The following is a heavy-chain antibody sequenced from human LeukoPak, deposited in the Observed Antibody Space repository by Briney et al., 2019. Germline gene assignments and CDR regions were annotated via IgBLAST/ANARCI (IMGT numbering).Heavy chain of an antibody. Sequence: KASGTLSLTCAVYGGSFTGYHWNWIRQSPQRGLEWIGEINHRGHPHYNPSLESRLTISVDTSKNQFSLTLKSVTAADTAVYYCARDPTTVVTVPYYFDFWGQGTPVTVSS. CDR3: ARDPTTVVTVPYYFDF. V-gene: IGHV4-34*01. CDR2: INHRGHP. CDR1: GGSFTGYH. J-gene: IGHJ4*02. D-gene: IGHD4-23*01.